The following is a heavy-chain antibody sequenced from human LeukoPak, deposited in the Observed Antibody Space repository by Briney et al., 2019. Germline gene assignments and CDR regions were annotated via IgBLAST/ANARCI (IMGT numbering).Heavy chain of an antibody. D-gene: IGHD3-16*01. CDR3: AKNLGPFDV. CDR1: GFTFNDFA. CDR2: IGDAGT. J-gene: IGHJ3*01. V-gene: IGHV3-23*01. Sequence: GGSLRLSCAASGFTFNDFAMTWVRQAPGKGLEWVSSIGDAGTYYADSVKGRFTISRDNSKNMLYLQLNSLRAGDTAMYYCAKNLGPFDVRGQGTMVTISS.